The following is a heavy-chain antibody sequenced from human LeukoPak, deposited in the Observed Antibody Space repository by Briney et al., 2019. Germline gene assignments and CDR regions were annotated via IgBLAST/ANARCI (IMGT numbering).Heavy chain of an antibody. Sequence: GGSLRLSCTASGFTFSSYWMHWVRQAPGKGLVWVSRINSDGSSTSYADSVKGRFTISRDNAKNTLYLQMNSLRAEDTAVYYCAREGGEPHYYYSYMDVWGKGTTVTISS. D-gene: IGHD1-26*01. J-gene: IGHJ6*03. CDR2: INSDGSST. V-gene: IGHV3-74*01. CDR1: GFTFSSYW. CDR3: AREGGEPHYYYSYMDV.